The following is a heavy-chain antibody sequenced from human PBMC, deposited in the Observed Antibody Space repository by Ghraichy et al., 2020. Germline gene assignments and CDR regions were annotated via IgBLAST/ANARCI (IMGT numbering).Heavy chain of an antibody. Sequence: GGSLRLSCVASGFTFSSYWMSWVRQAPGKGLEWLANIKQDGTEKYYVDSVKGRFTLSRDNAKNSLYLQMNSLRAEDTAVYYCARSIAGRTPPCDNWGQGTQVTVSS. CDR2: IKQDGTEK. CDR1: GFTFSSYW. V-gene: IGHV3-7*03. CDR3: ARSIAGRTPPCDN. J-gene: IGHJ4*02. D-gene: IGHD6-6*01.